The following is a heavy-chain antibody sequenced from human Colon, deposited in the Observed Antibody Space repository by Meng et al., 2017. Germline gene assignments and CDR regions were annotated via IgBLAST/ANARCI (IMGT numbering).Heavy chain of an antibody. J-gene: IGHJ4*02. Sequence: QVPLQQWGPGLLKPSETLTLPAAINAGPFSGYYWSWIRQAPGKGLEWIGEINHSGDTHYNPSLKSRVSMSFDTSKKQFSLHLSSVTAADTAVYYCSSLLTLDYWGPGTLVTVSS. V-gene: IGHV4-34*02. D-gene: IGHD2-15*01. CDR1: AGPFSGYY. CDR3: SSLLTLDY. CDR2: INHSGDT.